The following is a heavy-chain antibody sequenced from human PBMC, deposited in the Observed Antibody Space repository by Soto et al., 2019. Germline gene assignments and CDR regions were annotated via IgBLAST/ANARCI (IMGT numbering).Heavy chain of an antibody. CDR3: VKDSAVGGAFDI. J-gene: IGHJ3*02. CDR2: ISWNSGSI. V-gene: IGHV3-9*01. Sequence: EVQLVESGGGLVQPGRSLRLSCAASGFTFDDYAMHWVRQAPGKGLEWVSGISWNSGSIGYADSVKGRFTISRDNAKNSLYLQMNSLRAEDTALYYCVKDSAVGGAFDIWGQGTMVTVSS. D-gene: IGHD3-16*01. CDR1: GFTFDDYA.